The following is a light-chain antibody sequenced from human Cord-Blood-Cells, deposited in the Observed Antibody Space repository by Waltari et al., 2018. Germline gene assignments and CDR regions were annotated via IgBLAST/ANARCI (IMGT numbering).Light chain of an antibody. CDR3: SSYTSSSTWV. Sequence: QSALTQPASVSASPGQSITISCTGPSSDVGGYNYATWYQQHPGKAPKLMIYDVSNRPSGVSNRFSGSKSGNTASLTISGLQAEDEADYYCSSYTSSSTWVFGGGTKLTVL. CDR2: DVS. J-gene: IGLJ3*02. V-gene: IGLV2-14*03. CDR1: SSDVGGYNY.